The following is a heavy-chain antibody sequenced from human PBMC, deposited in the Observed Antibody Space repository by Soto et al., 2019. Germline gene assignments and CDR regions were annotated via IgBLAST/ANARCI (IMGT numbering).Heavy chain of an antibody. CDR3: VRDHRRDY. CDR2: ISRDGGST. CDR1: DFTFRTSW. Sequence: EVQLVESGGGLVRLGGSWSLSCQAPDFTFRTSWLHWAPQPPGKGLVWVSRISRDGGSTDYADYVKGRFTISRDNAKNTLYLQMNSLRADDTAVYYCVRDHRRDYWGQGTLVTVSS. J-gene: IGHJ4*02. V-gene: IGHV3-74*01.